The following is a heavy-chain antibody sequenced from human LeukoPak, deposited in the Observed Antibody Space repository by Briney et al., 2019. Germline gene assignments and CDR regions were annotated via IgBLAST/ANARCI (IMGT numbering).Heavy chain of an antibody. CDR3: AREAEAFDY. V-gene: IGHV3-21*01. J-gene: IGHJ4*02. CDR1: GFTFSSYS. CDR2: ISSSSSYI. Sequence: GGSLRLSCAASGFTFSSYSMNWVRQAPGKGLEWVSSISSSSSYIHYADSVKGRFTISRDKSKNTLYLQMNSLRPEDTALYYCAREAEAFDYWGQGTLVTVSS.